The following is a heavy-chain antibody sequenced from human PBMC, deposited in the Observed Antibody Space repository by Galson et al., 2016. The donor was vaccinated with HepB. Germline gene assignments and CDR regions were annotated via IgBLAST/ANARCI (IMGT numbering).Heavy chain of an antibody. CDR3: ARDRGIAAGGWFDP. CDR2: ISSSSKYI. CDR1: GFTFSNYY. D-gene: IGHD6-13*01. V-gene: IGHV3-21*01. Sequence: SLRLSCAASGFTFSNYYMHWVRQAPGRGLEWVSSISSSSKYIYYADSMKGRFTISRDNADNSLVLQMESLRADDTAVYYCARDRGIAAGGWFDPCGQGTQVTVSS. J-gene: IGHJ5*02.